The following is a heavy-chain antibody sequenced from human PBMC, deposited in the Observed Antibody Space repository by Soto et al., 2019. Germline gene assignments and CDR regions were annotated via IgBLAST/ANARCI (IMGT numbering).Heavy chain of an antibody. J-gene: IGHJ6*03. CDR2: IYYSGST. CDR1: GGSISSSSYY. D-gene: IGHD2-15*01. V-gene: IGHV4-39*01. Sequence: SETLSLTCTVSGGSISSSSYYWGWIRQPPGKGLEWIGSIYYSGSTYYNPSLKSRVTISVDTSKNQFSLKLSSVTAADTAVYYCAQGGYIVVVESYYYMDVWGKGTTVTVSS. CDR3: AQGGYIVVVESYYYMDV.